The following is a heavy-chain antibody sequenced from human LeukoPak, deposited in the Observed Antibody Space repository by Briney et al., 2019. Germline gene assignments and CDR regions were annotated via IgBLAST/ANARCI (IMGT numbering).Heavy chain of an antibody. D-gene: IGHD1-14*01. CDR2: IKQDGSEK. CDR1: GFTFSSYS. CDR3: ARDSGSHNPKYDY. Sequence: GGSLRLSCAASGFTFSSYSMNWVRQAPGKGLEWVANIKQDGSEKYYVDSVKGRFTISRDNAKNSLYLQMNSLRAEDTAVYYCARDSGSHNPKYDYWGQGTLVTVSS. V-gene: IGHV3-7*01. J-gene: IGHJ4*02.